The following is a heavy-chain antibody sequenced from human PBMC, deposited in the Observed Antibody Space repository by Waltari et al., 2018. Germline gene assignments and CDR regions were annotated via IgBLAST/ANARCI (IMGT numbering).Heavy chain of an antibody. CDR2: MDTRRRT. D-gene: IGHD6-19*01. Sequence: QVQLQESGPGLVKPSQTLSLTCTVSGGSISSGRYYWSWIRQPAGKGLEWIGGMDTRRRTNYNPSLKSRVTISVDTAKNQFSLKLSSVTAADTAVYYCAGGPLRAVAGTDAFDIWGQGTMVTVSS. V-gene: IGHV4-61*02. CDR3: AGGPLRAVAGTDAFDI. CDR1: GGSISSGRYY. J-gene: IGHJ3*02.